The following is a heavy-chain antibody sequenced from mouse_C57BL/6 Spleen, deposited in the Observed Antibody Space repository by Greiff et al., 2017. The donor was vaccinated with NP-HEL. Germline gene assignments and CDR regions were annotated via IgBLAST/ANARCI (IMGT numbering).Heavy chain of an antibody. V-gene: IGHV1-39*01. D-gene: IGHD3-1*01. CDR1: GYSFTDYN. CDR3: ARGAWEDYFDY. CDR2: INPNYGTT. J-gene: IGHJ2*01. Sequence: VQLKQSGPELVKPGASVKISCKASGYSFTDYNMNWVKQSKGKSLEWIGVINPNYGTTSYNQKFKGKFTLTVDQSYNTTFMQLNSLTSEDSAVYYCARGAWEDYFDYWGQGTTLTVSA.